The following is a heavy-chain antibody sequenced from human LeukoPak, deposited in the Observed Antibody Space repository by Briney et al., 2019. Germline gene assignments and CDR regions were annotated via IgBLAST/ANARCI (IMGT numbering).Heavy chain of an antibody. CDR1: GFTFSSYA. CDR3: AKDAPMAGSVTMIVVVIGYFDY. CDR2: ISGSGGST. V-gene: IGHV3-23*01. Sequence: PGGSLRLSCAASGFTFSSYAMSWVHQAPGKGLEWVSAISGSGGSTYYADSVKGRFTISRDNSKNTLYLQMNSLRAEDTAVYYCAKDAPMAGSVTMIVVVIGYFDYWGQGTLVTVSS. J-gene: IGHJ4*02. D-gene: IGHD3-22*01.